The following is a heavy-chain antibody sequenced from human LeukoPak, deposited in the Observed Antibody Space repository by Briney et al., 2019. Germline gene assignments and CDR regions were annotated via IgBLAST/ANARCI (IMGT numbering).Heavy chain of an antibody. CDR1: GFTFSNYA. CDR3: ARVLSIVVVPGATFWFDP. Sequence: PGGSLRLSCAASGFTFSNYAMSWIRQPPGKGLEWIGDVNHSGSTNYNPSLKSRVTISVDTSKNQFSLKLSSVTAADTAVYHCARVLSIVVVPGATFWFDPWGQGTLVTVSS. CDR2: VNHSGST. J-gene: IGHJ5*02. V-gene: IGHV4-34*01. D-gene: IGHD2-2*01.